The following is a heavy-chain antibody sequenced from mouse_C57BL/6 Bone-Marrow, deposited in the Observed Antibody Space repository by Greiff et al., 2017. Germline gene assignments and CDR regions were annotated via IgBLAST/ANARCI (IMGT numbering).Heavy chain of an antibody. J-gene: IGHJ1*03. CDR1: GFSLTSYA. CDR3: ARYRSWYFDD. V-gene: IGHV2-9-1*01. CDR2: IWTGGGT. Sequence: VQLQQSGPGLVAPSPTLSISCTVSGFSLTSYAISWVRQPPGKGLEWLGGIWTGGGTNYYSALKSILSISKDNTKSQVFLIMNSLQTDDTARYYCARYRSWYFDDWGTGTTVTVSS.